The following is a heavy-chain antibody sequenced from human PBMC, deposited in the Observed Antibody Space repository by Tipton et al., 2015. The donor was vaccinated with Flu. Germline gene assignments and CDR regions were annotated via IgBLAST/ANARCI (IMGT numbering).Heavy chain of an antibody. J-gene: IGHJ3*02. CDR1: GGSISSSSHY. V-gene: IGHV4-39*07. D-gene: IGHD5-12*01. CDR3: ARDLRGYSGYTGGDAFDM. Sequence: TLSLTCTVSGGSISSSSHYWGWIRQAPGRGLEWIGRISTSGSTNYNASLESRVTMSRDTSKNHFSLRLSSATAADTALYYCARDLRGYSGYTGGDAFDMWGQGIMVTVSS. CDR2: ISTSGST.